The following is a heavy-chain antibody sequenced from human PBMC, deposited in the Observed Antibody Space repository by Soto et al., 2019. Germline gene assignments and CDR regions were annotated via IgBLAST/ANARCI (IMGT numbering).Heavy chain of an antibody. CDR1: GFVFSSYS. CDR2: ISSSSSYI. Sequence: EVQLAESGGGLVKPGGSLRLSCVASGFVFSSYSMNWVRQAPGKGLEWVSSISSSSSYIYYADSVKGRFTISRDNAKNSLDLQMTSLRAEDTALYYCARDLGASSSGLRDYWGQGTLVTVSS. V-gene: IGHV3-21*01. D-gene: IGHD6-6*01. CDR3: ARDLGASSSGLRDY. J-gene: IGHJ4*02.